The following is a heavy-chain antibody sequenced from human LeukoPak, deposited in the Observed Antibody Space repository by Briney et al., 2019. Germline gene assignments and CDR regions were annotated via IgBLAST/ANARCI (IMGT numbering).Heavy chain of an antibody. D-gene: IGHD2-21*02. J-gene: IGHJ4*02. V-gene: IGHV1-2*02. CDR2: INPYTGDT. CDR1: GYTFSAYY. Sequence: ASVKVSCKASGYTFSAYYMYWVREAPGQGLEWVGGINPYTGDTKYAQNFQGRVTMTRDTSISTVYMEVSRLRSDDTAVYYCARTCGGDCYILDSWGQGTLVTVSS. CDR3: ARTCGGDCYILDS.